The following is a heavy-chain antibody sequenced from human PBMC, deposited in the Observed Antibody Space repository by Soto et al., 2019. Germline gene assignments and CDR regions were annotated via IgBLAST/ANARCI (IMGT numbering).Heavy chain of an antibody. Sequence: PVGSLRLSYAGSGFTFSSYSMSWVRQAPGKGLEWVSGFRSGGDDDTTYYADSVRGRFTISRDNSKNTLFLQMNSLRAEDTAIYYCAKKVNSGSGSQFFDYWGQGTLVTVSS. V-gene: IGHV3-23*01. CDR1: GFTFSSYS. CDR2: FRSGGDDDTT. D-gene: IGHD3-10*01. CDR3: AKKVNSGSGSQFFDY. J-gene: IGHJ4*02.